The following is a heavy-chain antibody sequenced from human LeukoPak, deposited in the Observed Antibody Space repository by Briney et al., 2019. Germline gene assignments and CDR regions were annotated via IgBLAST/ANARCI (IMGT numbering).Heavy chain of an antibody. CDR1: GGSISSYY. J-gene: IGHJ4*02. CDR3: ASLSPHLYSSSWSFFDY. V-gene: IGHV4-59*08. CDR2: IYYSGST. D-gene: IGHD6-13*01. Sequence: PSETPSLTCTVPGGSISSYYWSWIRQPPGKGLEWIGYIYYSGSTNYNPSLKSRVTISVDTSKNQFSLKLSSVTAADTAVYYCASLSPHLYSSSWSFFDYWGQGTLVTVSS.